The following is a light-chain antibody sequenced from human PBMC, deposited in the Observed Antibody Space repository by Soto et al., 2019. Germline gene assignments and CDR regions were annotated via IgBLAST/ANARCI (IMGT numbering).Light chain of an antibody. Sequence: DIKMTQSPSSLSASVGDRVTITCRASHYISNYLNWYQQKSGTAPKLLIHTASTLQSGVPSRFSGRGSWPDFTLTISSVQPDDVAIYFCQQSYSTPPTFGQGTTLEIK. CDR1: HYISNY. CDR2: TAS. CDR3: QQSYSTPPT. J-gene: IGKJ2*01. V-gene: IGKV1-39*01.